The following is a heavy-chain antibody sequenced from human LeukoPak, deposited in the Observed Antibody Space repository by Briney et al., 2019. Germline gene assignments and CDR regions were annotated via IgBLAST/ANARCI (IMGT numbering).Heavy chain of an antibody. D-gene: IGHD3-10*01. CDR2: IYYSGST. Sequence: SETLSLTCTVSGGSISSYYWSWIRQPPGKGLEWIGYIYYSGSTNYNPSLKSRVTISVDTSKNQFSLKLSSVTAADTAVYYCARVVRITMVRGVIGAFDIWVQGTMVTVSS. CDR3: ARVVRITMVRGVIGAFDI. J-gene: IGHJ3*02. V-gene: IGHV4-59*01. CDR1: GGSISSYY.